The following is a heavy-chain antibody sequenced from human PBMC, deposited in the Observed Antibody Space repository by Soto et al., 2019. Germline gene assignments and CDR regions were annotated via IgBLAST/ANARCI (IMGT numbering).Heavy chain of an antibody. Sequence: GGSLRLSCAASGFTFSSNSVNWVRQAPGKGLEWVSYITSGSKTIYYADSVKGRFTVSRDNAKNSQYLQMNSLRDEDTAVYYCTREDILGPRSFDYWGQGTLVTVSS. V-gene: IGHV3-48*02. CDR1: GFTFSSNS. D-gene: IGHD3-9*01. J-gene: IGHJ4*02. CDR3: TREDILGPRSFDY. CDR2: ITSGSKTI.